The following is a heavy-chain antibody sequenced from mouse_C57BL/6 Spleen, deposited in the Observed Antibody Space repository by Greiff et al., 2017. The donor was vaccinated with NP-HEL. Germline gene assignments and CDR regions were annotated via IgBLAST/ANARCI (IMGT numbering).Heavy chain of an antibody. D-gene: IGHD4-1*01. CDR1: GFTFSSYA. CDR3: ARDCRALTAYFDY. J-gene: IGHJ2*01. Sequence: EVQVVESGGGLVKPGGSLKLSCAASGFTFSSYAMSWVRQTPEKRLEWVATISAGGRYTYYPNKSKGRFTISRDNAKNNLYLQMSHLKSEDTAMYYCARDCRALTAYFDYWGQGTTLTVSS. CDR2: ISAGGRYT. V-gene: IGHV5-4*01.